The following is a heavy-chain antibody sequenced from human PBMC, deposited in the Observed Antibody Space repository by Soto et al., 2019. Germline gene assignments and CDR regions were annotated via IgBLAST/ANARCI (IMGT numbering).Heavy chain of an antibody. J-gene: IGHJ4*02. V-gene: IGHV1-18*01. CDR3: ARDSKSKEEYYYDSSGYYYFDY. CDR1: GYTFTGYA. CDR2: ISAYNGNT. Sequence: GASVKVSCKASGYTFTGYAMHWVRQAPGQGLEWMGWISAYNGNTNYAQKLQGRVTMTTDTSTSTAYMELRSLRSDDTAVYYCARDSKSKEEYYYDSSGYYYFDYWGQGTLVTVSS. D-gene: IGHD3-22*01.